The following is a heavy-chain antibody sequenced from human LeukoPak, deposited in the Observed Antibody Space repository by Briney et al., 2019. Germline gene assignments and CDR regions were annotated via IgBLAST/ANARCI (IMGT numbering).Heavy chain of an antibody. Sequence: GESLKISCKGSGYSFTSYWIGWVRQMPGKGLEWMGIIYPGDSDTRYSPSFQDQVTISADKSISTAYLQWSSLKASDTAMYYCARHFYYDSSGHPPFDYWGQGTLVTVSS. CDR1: GYSFTSYW. CDR3: ARHFYYDSSGHPPFDY. D-gene: IGHD3-22*01. CDR2: IYPGDSDT. J-gene: IGHJ4*02. V-gene: IGHV5-51*01.